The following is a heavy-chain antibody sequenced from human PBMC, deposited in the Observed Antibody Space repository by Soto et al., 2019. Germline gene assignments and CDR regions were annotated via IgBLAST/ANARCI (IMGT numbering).Heavy chain of an antibody. Sequence: QVQLVQSGAEVKKPGASVKVSCKASGYTFTSYGISWVRQAPGQGLEWMGWISAYNGNTNYAQKLQGRVTMTTDTPTSTAYMELRSLRSDDTSVYYCARPLCSTSCYIESGDAFDIWGQGTMVTVSS. CDR2: ISAYNGNT. V-gene: IGHV1-18*01. J-gene: IGHJ3*02. CDR1: GYTFTSYG. CDR3: ARPLCSTSCYIESGDAFDI. D-gene: IGHD2-2*01.